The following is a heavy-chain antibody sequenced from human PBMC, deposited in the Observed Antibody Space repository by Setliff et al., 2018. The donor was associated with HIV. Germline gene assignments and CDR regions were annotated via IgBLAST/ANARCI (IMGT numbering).Heavy chain of an antibody. CDR2: ISPDGSAT. D-gene: IGHD6-19*01. Sequence: GESLKISCAASGFTFSSAWMGWVRQAPAKGLEWVANISPDGSATYYVDSVKGRFTISRDNAKNSLNLQMNSLRAEDTAVYYCAKADTSGWYPHFQFWGQGTLVTVSS. V-gene: IGHV3-7*01. J-gene: IGHJ4*02. CDR1: GFTFSSAW. CDR3: AKADTSGWYPHFQF.